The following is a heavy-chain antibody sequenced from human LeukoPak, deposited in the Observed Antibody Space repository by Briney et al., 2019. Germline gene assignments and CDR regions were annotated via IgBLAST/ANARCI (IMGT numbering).Heavy chain of an antibody. Sequence: GGSLRLSCAASGFTFSSYGMHWVRQAPGKGLEWVAVISYDGSNKYYADSVKGRFTISRDNSKNTLYLQVNSLRAEDTAVYYCAGTRSSSWYDWFDPWGQGTLVTVSS. D-gene: IGHD6-13*01. CDR3: AGTRSSSWYDWFDP. CDR2: ISYDGSNK. V-gene: IGHV3-30*03. J-gene: IGHJ5*02. CDR1: GFTFSSYG.